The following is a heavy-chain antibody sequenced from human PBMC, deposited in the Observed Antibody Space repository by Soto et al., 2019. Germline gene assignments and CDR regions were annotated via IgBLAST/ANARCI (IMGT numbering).Heavy chain of an antibody. CDR1: GGYISSYY. V-gene: IGHV4-59*01. Sequence: SETLSLTCTVSGGYISSYYWSWIRQPPGKGLEWIGYIYYSGSTNYNPSLKSRVTISVDTSKNQFSLKLSSVTAADTAVYYCARSFGYCDYWGQGTLVTVSS. J-gene: IGHJ4*02. CDR3: ARSFGYCDY. D-gene: IGHD3-10*01. CDR2: IYYSGST.